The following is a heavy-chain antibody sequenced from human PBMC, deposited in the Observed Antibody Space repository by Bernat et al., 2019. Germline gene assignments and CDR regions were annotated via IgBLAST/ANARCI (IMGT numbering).Heavy chain of an antibody. J-gene: IGHJ5*02. D-gene: IGHD1-1*01. CDR1: GFTFSDYY. Sequence: QVQLVESGGGLVKPGGSLRLSCAASGFTFSDYYMSWIRQAPGKGLEWVSDISSSSTYTNNADSVRGRFTISRDNSKNTMYLQMSSLRAEDTAVYYCARRNELNWFDPWGQGTLVTVSS. V-gene: IGHV3-11*05. CDR3: ARRNELNWFDP. CDR2: ISSSSTYT.